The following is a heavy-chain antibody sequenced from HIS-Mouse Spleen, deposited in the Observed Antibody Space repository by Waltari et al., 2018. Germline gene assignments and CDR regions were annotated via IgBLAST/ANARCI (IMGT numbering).Heavy chain of an antibody. J-gene: IGHJ2*01. CDR3: ARASRDLLLPRYFDL. V-gene: IGHV4-59*01. Sequence: QVQLQESGPGLVTPSETLSPTCSVSVGSLSRSYYTWLRQPPGKGLEWIGYYSASTNSNPSLKRRVTISVDTSKNQFSLKLSSVTAADTAVYYCARASRDLLLPRYFDLWGRGTLVTVSS. CDR1: VGSLSRSY. CDR2: YYSAST.